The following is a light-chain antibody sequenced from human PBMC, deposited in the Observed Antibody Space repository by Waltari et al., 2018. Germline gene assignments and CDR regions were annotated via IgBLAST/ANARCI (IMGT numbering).Light chain of an antibody. CDR1: DLSAKT. CDR3: QVWDSSSDHVV. V-gene: IGLV3-21*03. CDR2: DDT. J-gene: IGLJ2*01. Sequence: YELTQPPSASVSAGKTAKITCPGRDLSAKTVSWYQQKSGQAPVLVIYDDTVRPSGIPERFSGSSSGNTATLTITRVEAGDEADYYCQVWDSSSDHVVFGGGTKLTVL.